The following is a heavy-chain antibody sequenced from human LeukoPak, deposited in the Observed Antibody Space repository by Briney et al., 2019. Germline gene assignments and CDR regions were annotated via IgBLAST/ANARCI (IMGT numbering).Heavy chain of an antibody. J-gene: IGHJ5*02. CDR1: GGSISSYY. CDR2: IYTSGST. V-gene: IGHV4-4*07. D-gene: IGHD1-14*01. CDR3: VGREGLCNRITCRTWFDP. Sequence: SETLSLTCTVSGGSISSYYWSWIRQPAGKGLEWIGRIYTSGSTNYNPSLKSRVIISVDTSKNQFSLNLSSVTAADAAVYYCVGREGLCNRITCRTWFDPWGQGTLVTVSS.